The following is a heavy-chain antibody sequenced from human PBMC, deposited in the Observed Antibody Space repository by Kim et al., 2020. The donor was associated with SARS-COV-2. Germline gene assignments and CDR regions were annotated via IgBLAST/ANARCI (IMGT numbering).Heavy chain of an antibody. V-gene: IGHV1-18*01. J-gene: IGHJ4*02. Sequence: NYAQKLQGRVTMTTDTSTSTAYMELRSLRSDDTAVYYCARDDPGRAMVDYWGQGTLVTVSS. D-gene: IGHD3-10*01. CDR3: ARDDPGRAMVDY.